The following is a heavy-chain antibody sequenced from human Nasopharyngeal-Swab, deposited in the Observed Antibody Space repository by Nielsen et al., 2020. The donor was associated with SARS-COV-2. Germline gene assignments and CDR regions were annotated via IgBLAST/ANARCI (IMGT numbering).Heavy chain of an antibody. J-gene: IGHJ6*02. CDR3: ARGCVLTGPTCYYYGMDV. CDR2: ISSSSSYI. D-gene: IGHD3-9*01. V-gene: IGHV3-21*01. CDR1: GFTFSSYS. Sequence: GESLKISCAASGFTFSSYSMNWVRQAPGKGLEWVSSISSSSSYIYYAGSVRGRFTISRDNAKNSLYLQMNSLRAEDTAVYYCARGCVLTGPTCYYYGMDVWGQGTTVTASS.